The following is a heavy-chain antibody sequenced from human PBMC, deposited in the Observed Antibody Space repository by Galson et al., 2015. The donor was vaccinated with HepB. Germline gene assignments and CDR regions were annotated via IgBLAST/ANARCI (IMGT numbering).Heavy chain of an antibody. CDR1: EFTVSSNY. Sequence: SLRLSCAASEFTVSSNYMSWVRQAPGKGPEWVSMINSDDRTYYADSVEGRFTISRDNPKNTLYLQMDSLRAEDTAVYYCARIARAGITGYAFDIWGQGTGVTVSP. D-gene: IGHD1/OR15-1a*01. CDR2: INSDDRT. CDR3: ARIARAGITGYAFDI. V-gene: IGHV3-53*01. J-gene: IGHJ3*02.